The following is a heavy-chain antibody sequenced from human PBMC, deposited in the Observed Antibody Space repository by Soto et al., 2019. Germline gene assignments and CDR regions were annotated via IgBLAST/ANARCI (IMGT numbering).Heavy chain of an antibody. V-gene: IGHV4-34*01. CDR2: INHSGNT. CDR3: ARHHVRGRTIAGAAEF. Sequence: PSETLSLTGAVGGRSLSGYYWSCIRQPPGKALEWIGEINHSGNTNYNPSLKSRVTISVDTSKNQLFLNLSSVTAADTAMYYCARHHVRGRTIAGAAEFWGQGTLVTVSS. J-gene: IGHJ4*02. D-gene: IGHD1-26*01. CDR1: GRSLSGYY.